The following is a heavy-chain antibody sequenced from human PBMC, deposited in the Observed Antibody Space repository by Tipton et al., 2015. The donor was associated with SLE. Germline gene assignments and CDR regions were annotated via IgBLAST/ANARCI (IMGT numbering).Heavy chain of an antibody. V-gene: IGHV5-51*01. D-gene: IGHD4-11*01. CDR1: GYSFTDYW. Sequence: QLVQSGAEVRKPGESLKISCKGSGYSFTDYWIGWVRQLPGRGLEWMGIIYPDDSDSNYSPSFQGQVPISADMSITTAYLQWSSLKASDTAIYYWARQDYRGYYYYGLDVWGQGTTVTVSS. CDR3: ARQDYRGYYYYGLDV. CDR2: IYPDDSDS. J-gene: IGHJ6*02.